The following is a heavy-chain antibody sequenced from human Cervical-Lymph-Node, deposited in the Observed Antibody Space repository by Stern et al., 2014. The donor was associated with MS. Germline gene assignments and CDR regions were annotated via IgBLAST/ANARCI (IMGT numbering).Heavy chain of an antibody. CDR1: GG. V-gene: IGHV1-69*14. CDR3: ARGGGDNWFDP. J-gene: IGHJ5*02. CDR2: GIPFVGTS. D-gene: IGHD3-16*01. Sequence: QDQLVQSGAEVKKPGSSVKVSCKASGGISWVRQAPGQGLEWMGGGIPFVGTSNYAQKFQGRVTINADTATNPASLELNRLGVDDPAVYYCARGGGDNWFDPWGQGTLVTVSS.